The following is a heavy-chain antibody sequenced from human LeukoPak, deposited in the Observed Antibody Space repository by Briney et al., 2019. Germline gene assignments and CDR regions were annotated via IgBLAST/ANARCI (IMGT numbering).Heavy chain of an antibody. CDR3: ARVYLGVYYYGSSGYSHLDY. CDR2: ISAYNGNT. J-gene: IGHJ4*02. Sequence: ASVKVSCKASGYTFTSYGISWLRQAPGQGLEWMGWISAYNGNTNYAQKFQGRVTMTRDTSISTAYMELSRLRSDDTAVYYCARVYLGVYYYGSSGYSHLDYWGQGTLVTVSS. V-gene: IGHV1-18*01. CDR1: GYTFTSYG. D-gene: IGHD3-22*01.